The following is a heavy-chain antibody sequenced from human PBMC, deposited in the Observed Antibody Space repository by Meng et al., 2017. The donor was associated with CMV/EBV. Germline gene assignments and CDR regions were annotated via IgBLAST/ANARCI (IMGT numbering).Heavy chain of an antibody. Sequence: VQVGEAGGGLLQPGGSLTLSCAVSGFTLSSYWMYWVRQAPGKGLEWVSRIDSDGRDITYAASVRGRFTISRDDAKNTLYLQMNSLRVEDTAVYYCARGVAESLGWEMGYWGQGTLVTVSS. CDR2: IDSDGRDI. D-gene: IGHD1-26*01. J-gene: IGHJ4*02. V-gene: IGHV3-74*03. CDR1: GFTLSSYW. CDR3: ARGVAESLGWEMGY.